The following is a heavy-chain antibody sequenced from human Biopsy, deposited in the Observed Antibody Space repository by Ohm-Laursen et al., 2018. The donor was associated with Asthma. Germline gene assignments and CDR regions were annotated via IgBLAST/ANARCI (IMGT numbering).Heavy chain of an antibody. CDR1: GGTFSRYA. V-gene: IGHV1-69*01. Sequence: SSVKVSCKASGGTFSRYAISWVRQAPGQGLEWMGGIIPIFDTPIYAQKFQGRVTITADESTSTASMELSSLRSEDTAVYYCASSGGNYGYYGMDVWGQGTTVTVSS. CDR2: IIPIFDTP. CDR3: ASSGGNYGYYGMDV. D-gene: IGHD4-11*01. J-gene: IGHJ6*02.